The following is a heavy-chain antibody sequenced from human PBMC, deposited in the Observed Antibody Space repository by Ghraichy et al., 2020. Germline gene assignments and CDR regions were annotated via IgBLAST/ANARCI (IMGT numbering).Heavy chain of an antibody. V-gene: IGHV4-34*01. Sequence: SETLSLTCAVYGGSFSGYYWSCIRQPPGKGLEWIGEINHSGSTNYNPSLKSQVTISVDTSKNQFSLKLSSFTAADTAVYYCARTPEAYYYDSSGYSHDAFDIWGQGTMVTVSS. D-gene: IGHD3-22*01. CDR3: ARTPEAYYYDSSGYSHDAFDI. CDR2: INHSGST. CDR1: GGSFSGYY. J-gene: IGHJ3*02.